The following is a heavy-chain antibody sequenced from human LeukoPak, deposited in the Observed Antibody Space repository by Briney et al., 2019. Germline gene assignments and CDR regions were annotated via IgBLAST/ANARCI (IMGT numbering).Heavy chain of an antibody. D-gene: IGHD4-17*01. CDR3: SHEDTVTTGLDY. Sequence: GASVKVSCKASGYTFTGYYMHRVGQAPGQGLEWMGWINPNSGGTNYAQKFQGRVTMTRDTSISTAYMELSRLRSDDTAVYYCSHEDTVTTGLDYWGQGTLVTVSS. V-gene: IGHV1-2*02. CDR1: GYTFTGYY. CDR2: INPNSGGT. J-gene: IGHJ4*02.